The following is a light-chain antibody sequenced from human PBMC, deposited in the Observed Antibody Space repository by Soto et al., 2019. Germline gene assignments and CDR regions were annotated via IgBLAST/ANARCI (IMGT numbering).Light chain of an antibody. Sequence: DLVMTQSPLSLPVTPGEPASISCRSSRSLLHTDGYNYLDWYLQKPGQSPQLLIYLGSNRASGVPDRFSGSGSGTDFTLKISRVEAEDVGVFFCMQALVGRTFDQGTKGEIK. CDR3: MQALVGRT. CDR1: RSLLHTDGYNY. V-gene: IGKV2-28*01. CDR2: LGS. J-gene: IGKJ1*01.